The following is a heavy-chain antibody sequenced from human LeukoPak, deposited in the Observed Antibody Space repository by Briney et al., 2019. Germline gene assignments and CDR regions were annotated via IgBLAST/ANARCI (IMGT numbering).Heavy chain of an antibody. CDR2: ISSSGSTI. Sequence: GGSLRLSRAASGFTFSDYYMSWIRQAPGKGLEWVSYISSSGSTIYHADSVKGRFTISRDNAKNSLYLQMNNLRAEDTAVYYCARDYSGGSYQGWFDPWGQGTLVTASS. J-gene: IGHJ5*02. CDR3: ARDYSGGSYQGWFDP. CDR1: GFTFSDYY. V-gene: IGHV3-11*01. D-gene: IGHD2-15*01.